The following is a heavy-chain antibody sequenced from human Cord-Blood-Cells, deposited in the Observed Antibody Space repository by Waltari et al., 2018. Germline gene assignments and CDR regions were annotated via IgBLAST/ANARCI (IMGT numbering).Heavy chain of an antibody. V-gene: IGHV4-39*01. D-gene: IGHD5-18*01. J-gene: IGHJ4*02. CDR2: IYYSGST. CDR1: GGSISSSSYY. Sequence: QLQLQESGPGLVKPSETLSLTCTVSGGSISSSSYYWGWIRQPPGKGLDWIGSIYYSGSTYDSPSLKSRVTIAVDTSKNRFSLKLSSVTAADTAVYYCATLRGYSYSYYFDYWGQGTLVTVSS. CDR3: ATLRGYSYSYYFDY.